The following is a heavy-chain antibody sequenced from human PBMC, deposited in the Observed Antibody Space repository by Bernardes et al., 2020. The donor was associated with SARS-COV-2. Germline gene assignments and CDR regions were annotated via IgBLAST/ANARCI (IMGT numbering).Heavy chain of an antibody. CDR3: TTVAVSLDTYYYDSSGYCFDY. J-gene: IGHJ4*02. CDR2: IKSKTDGGTT. CDR1: GFTFSNAW. Sequence: GGSLRLSCAASGFTFSNAWMSWVRQAPGKGLEWVGRIKSKTDGGTTDYAAPVKGRFTISRDDSKNTLYLQMNSLKTEDTAVYYCTTVAVSLDTYYYDSSGYCFDYWGQGTLVTVSS. V-gene: IGHV3-15*01. D-gene: IGHD3-22*01.